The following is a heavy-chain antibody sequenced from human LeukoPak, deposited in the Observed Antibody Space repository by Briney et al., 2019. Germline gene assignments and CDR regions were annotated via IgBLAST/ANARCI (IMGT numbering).Heavy chain of an antibody. CDR2: IDPSDSYT. J-gene: IGHJ3*02. D-gene: IGHD4-17*01. CDR3: ARHRGGDYGLDAFDM. CDR1: GYSFSSYW. Sequence: GESLKISCKCSGYSFSSYWISWVRQMPGKGLEWMGRIDPSDSYTNYSPSFQGHVTISTDKSISTAYLQWSSLKASDTAMYYCARHRGGDYGLDAFDMWGQGTMVTVSS. V-gene: IGHV5-10-1*01.